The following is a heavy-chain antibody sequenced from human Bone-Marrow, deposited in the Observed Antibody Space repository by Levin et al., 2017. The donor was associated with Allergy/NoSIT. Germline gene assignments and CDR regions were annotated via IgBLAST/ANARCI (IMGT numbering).Heavy chain of an antibody. Sequence: RASVKVSCKASGGTFSSYAISWVRQAPGQGLEWMGGIIPIFGTANYAQKFQGRVTITADESTSTAYMELSSLRSEDTAVYYCARAPYSSSSRWFDPWGQGTLVTVSS. D-gene: IGHD6-6*01. CDR1: GGTFSSYA. V-gene: IGHV1-69*13. J-gene: IGHJ5*02. CDR3: ARAPYSSSSRWFDP. CDR2: IIPIFGTA.